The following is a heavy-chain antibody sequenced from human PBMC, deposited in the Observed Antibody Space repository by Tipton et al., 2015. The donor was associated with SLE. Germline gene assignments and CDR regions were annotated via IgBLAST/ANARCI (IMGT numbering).Heavy chain of an antibody. Sequence: TLSLTCAVSGGSINSYNWWTWVRQPPGKGLEWIGEIYHSGTTNYNPSLKSRITISLDKSNNHFSLRLSSVIAADTAVYYCARSIVVVPVFDSWGQGTLVTVSS. V-gene: IGHV4-4*02. CDR1: GGSINSYNW. CDR3: ARSIVVVPVFDS. D-gene: IGHD2-2*01. J-gene: IGHJ4*02. CDR2: IYHSGTT.